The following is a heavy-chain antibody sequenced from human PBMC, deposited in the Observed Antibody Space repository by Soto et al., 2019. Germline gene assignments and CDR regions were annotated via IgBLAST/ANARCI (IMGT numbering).Heavy chain of an antibody. J-gene: IGHJ3*02. V-gene: IGHV4-39*01. CDR2: IYYSGST. CDR3: ASPNRGGDCYRHAFDI. CDR1: GGSISSSSYY. Sequence: SETLSLTCTVSGGSISSSSYYWGWIRQPPGKGLEWIGSIYYSGSTYYNPSLKSRVTISVDTSKNQFSLKLSSVTAADTAVYYCASPNRGGDCYRHAFDIWGQGTMVTVSS. D-gene: IGHD2-21*02.